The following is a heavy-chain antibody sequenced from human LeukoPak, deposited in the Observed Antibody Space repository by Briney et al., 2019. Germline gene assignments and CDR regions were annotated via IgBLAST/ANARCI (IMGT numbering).Heavy chain of an antibody. J-gene: IGHJ6*03. D-gene: IGHD3-22*01. CDR2: IRYDGSNK. CDR1: GFTFSSYG. Sequence: PGGSLRLSCAASGFTFSSYGMHWVRQAPGKGLEWVAFIRYDGSNKYYADSVKGRFTISRDNSKNTLYLQMNSLRAEDTAVYYCAKDPPGRYYDSSGYSYMDVWGKGTTVTVSS. V-gene: IGHV3-30*02. CDR3: AKDPPGRYYDSSGYSYMDV.